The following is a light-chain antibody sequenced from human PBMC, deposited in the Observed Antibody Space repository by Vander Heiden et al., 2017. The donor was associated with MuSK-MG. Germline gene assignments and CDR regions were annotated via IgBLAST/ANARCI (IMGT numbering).Light chain of an antibody. CDR1: QSINIF. J-gene: IGKJ2*01. CDR2: GAF. Sequence: DIQMTQSPSSLSASVGDRVTITCRASQSINIFLNWYQQKPGRAPKLLIYGAFSLQSGVPSRFSGSGSGTDFTPTISSLQPEDFVTYFCQQSYSTPYTFGQGTKLEIK. V-gene: IGKV1-39*01. CDR3: QQSYSTPYT.